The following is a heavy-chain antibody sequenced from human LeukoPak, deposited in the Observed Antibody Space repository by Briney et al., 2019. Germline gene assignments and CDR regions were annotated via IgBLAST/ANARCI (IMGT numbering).Heavy chain of an antibody. CDR2: INPNSGGT. J-gene: IGHJ4*02. CDR1: GYTFTSYG. V-gene: IGHV1-2*02. CDR3: ARELWFGESSFDY. D-gene: IGHD3-10*01. Sequence: GASVKVSCKASGYTFTSYGISWVRQAPGQGLEWMGWINPNSGGTNYAQKFQGRVTMTRDTSISTAYMELSRLRSDDTAVYYCARELWFGESSFDYWGQGTLVTVSS.